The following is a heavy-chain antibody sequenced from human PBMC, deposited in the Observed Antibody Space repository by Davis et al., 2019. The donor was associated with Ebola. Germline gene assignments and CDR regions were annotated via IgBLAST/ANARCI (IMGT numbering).Heavy chain of an antibody. CDR1: GFTFSSYW. CDR2: IKQDGSEK. Sequence: GESLKISCAASGFTFSSYWMSWVRQAPGKGLEWVANIKQDGSEKYYVDSVKGRFTISRDNAKNSLYLQMNSLRAEDTAVYYCARVRRGGYDYDYWGQGTLVTVSS. CDR3: ARVRRGGYDYDY. D-gene: IGHD5-12*01. J-gene: IGHJ4*02. V-gene: IGHV3-7*01.